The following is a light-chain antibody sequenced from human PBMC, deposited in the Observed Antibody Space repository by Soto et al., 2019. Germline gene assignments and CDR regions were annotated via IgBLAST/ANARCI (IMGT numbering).Light chain of an antibody. CDR1: QSISSW. Sequence: DIQMTQSPSTLSASVGDRVTITCRASQSISSWLAWYQQKPGKAPKLLIYDASSLESGVPSRFSGSGSGTEFNLTISSLQPNDFATYYCQQYNSYSQYTFAQGTELEI. CDR2: DAS. J-gene: IGKJ2*01. CDR3: QQYNSYSQYT. V-gene: IGKV1-5*01.